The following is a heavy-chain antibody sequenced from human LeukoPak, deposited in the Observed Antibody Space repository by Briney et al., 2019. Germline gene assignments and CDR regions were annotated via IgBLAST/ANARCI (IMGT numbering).Heavy chain of an antibody. CDR1: GFTFSSHS. CDR2: ISTSSSYI. J-gene: IGHJ4*02. CDR3: ARDSVDIVEDY. V-gene: IGHV3-21*01. D-gene: IGHD2-15*01. Sequence: PGGSLRLSCAASGFTFSSHSMNWVRQAPGKGLEWVSSISTSSSYIYYADSVKGRFTISRDNAKNSLYLQMNSLRAEDTAVYYCARDSVDIVEDYWGQGTLVTVSS.